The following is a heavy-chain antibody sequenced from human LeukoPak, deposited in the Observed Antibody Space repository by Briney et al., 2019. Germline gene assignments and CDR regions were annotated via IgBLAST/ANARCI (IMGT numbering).Heavy chain of an antibody. V-gene: IGHV3-23*01. CDR1: GFTFSSYA. CDR3: AKASYCSSTSCYNNNWFDP. CDR2: ISGSGGST. D-gene: IGHD2-2*02. J-gene: IGHJ5*02. Sequence: GGSLRLSCAASGFTFSSYAMSWVRQAPGKGLEWVSAISGSGGSTYYADSVKGRFTISRDNSKNTLYLQMNNLRAEDTAVYYCAKASYCSSTSCYNNNWFDPWGQGTLVTVSS.